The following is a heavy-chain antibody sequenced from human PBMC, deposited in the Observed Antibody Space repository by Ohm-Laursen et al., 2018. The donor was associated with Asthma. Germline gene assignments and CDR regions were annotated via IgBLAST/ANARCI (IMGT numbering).Heavy chain of an antibody. CDR2: ISYDGSNK. J-gene: IGHJ6*02. V-gene: IGHV3-30-3*01. CDR1: GFTFSSYA. CDR3: AREGINDGSGSQGGGYYYYGMDV. Sequence: SLRLSCAASGFTFSSYAMHWVRQAPGKGLEWVAVISYDGSNKYYADSVKGRFTISRDNSKNTLYLQMNSLRAEDTAVYYCAREGINDGSGSQGGGYYYYGMDVWDQGTTVTVSS. D-gene: IGHD3-10*01.